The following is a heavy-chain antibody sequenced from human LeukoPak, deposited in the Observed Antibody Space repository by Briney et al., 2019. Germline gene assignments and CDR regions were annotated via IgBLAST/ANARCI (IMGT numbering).Heavy chain of an antibody. CDR3: ARGGGITMVRGVIIENPFDY. Sequence: SETMSLTCAVSAGSISSGGSSWSWIRQPPGKGLEWIGYIYHSGSTYYNPSLKSRVTISVDRSKNQFSLKLSSVTAADTAVYYCARGGGITMVRGVIIENPFDYWGQGTLVTVSS. D-gene: IGHD3-10*01. V-gene: IGHV4-30-2*01. CDR1: AGSISSGGSS. CDR2: IYHSGST. J-gene: IGHJ4*02.